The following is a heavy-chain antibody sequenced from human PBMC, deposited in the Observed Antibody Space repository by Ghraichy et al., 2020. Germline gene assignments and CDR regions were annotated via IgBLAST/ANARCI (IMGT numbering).Heavy chain of an antibody. CDR2: IYHSGIT. D-gene: IGHD2-21*02. CDR3: ARPTTTNCYDCAFQI. J-gene: IGHJ3*02. Sequence: SETLSLTCTVSGGSISTYYWGWIRQPPGKRLEWIGYIYHSGITNYNPSVKSRVTMSVDMPNNQFSLKLSSVTAADTAIYYCARPTTTNCYDCAFQIWGQGTVVTVSS. V-gene: IGHV4-59*01. CDR1: GGSISTYY.